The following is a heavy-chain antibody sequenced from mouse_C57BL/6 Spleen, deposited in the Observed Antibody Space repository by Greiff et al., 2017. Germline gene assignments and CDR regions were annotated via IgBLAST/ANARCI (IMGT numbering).Heavy chain of an antibody. V-gene: IGHV1-69*01. D-gene: IGHD1-1*01. CDR3: ARGVTVVAFDY. CDR1: GYTFTSYW. Sequence: QVQLQQPGAELVMPGASVKLSCKASGYTFTSYWMHWVKQRPGQGLEWIGEIDPSDSYTNYNQKFKGKSTLTVDKSSSTAYMQLSSLTSEDSAVYYCARGVTVVAFDYWGQGTTLTVSS. J-gene: IGHJ2*01. CDR2: IDPSDSYT.